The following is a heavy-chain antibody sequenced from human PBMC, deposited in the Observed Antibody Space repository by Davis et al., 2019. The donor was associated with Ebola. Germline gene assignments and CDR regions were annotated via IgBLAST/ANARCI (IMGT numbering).Heavy chain of an antibody. D-gene: IGHD2-2*01. CDR1: GFTFSNYA. J-gene: IGHJ4*02. Sequence: GESLMISCAASGFTFSNYAMSWVRQAPGKGLEWVSGISASGGSTYYADSVKGRFTISRDNSKNTLYLQMNSLRTEDTAVYYCAKSIVVVPAGTVASATGYWGQGTLVTVSS. CDR2: ISASGGST. CDR3: AKSIVVVPAGTVASATGY. V-gene: IGHV3-23*01.